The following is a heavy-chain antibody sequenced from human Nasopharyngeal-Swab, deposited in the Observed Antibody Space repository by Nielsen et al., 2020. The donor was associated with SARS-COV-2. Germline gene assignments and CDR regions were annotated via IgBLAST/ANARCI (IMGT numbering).Heavy chain of an antibody. D-gene: IGHD3-16*01. V-gene: IGHV3-73*01. J-gene: IGHJ4*02. Sequence: VRQMPRKGLEWVGRIRSKDKNYATAYGTSMKGRFIISRDDSKNTAFLQMNSLKTEDTAVYFCTTSFTVGGLKDYWGQGTPVTVSP. CDR2: IRSKDKNYAT. CDR3: TTSFTVGGLKDY.